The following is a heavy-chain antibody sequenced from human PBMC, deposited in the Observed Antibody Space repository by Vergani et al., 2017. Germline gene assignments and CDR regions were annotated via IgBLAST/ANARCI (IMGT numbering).Heavy chain of an antibody. Sequence: QVQLQQWGAGLLKPSETLSLTCAVYGGSFSGYYWSWIRQPPGKGLEWIGEINHSGSTNYNPSLKSRVTISVDTSKNQFSLKLRSVTAADTAVYYCARGEMATVQYYFDYWGQGTLVTVSS. CDR1: GGSFSGYY. D-gene: IGHD5-24*01. CDR2: INHSGST. J-gene: IGHJ4*02. CDR3: ARGEMATVQYYFDY. V-gene: IGHV4-34*01.